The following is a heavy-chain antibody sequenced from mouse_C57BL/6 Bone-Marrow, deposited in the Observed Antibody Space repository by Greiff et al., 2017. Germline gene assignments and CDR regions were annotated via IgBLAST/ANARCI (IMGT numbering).Heavy chain of an antibody. J-gene: IGHJ4*01. CDR2: IWTGGGT. CDR3: ARNYYGSTSYAMDY. V-gene: IGHV2-9-1*01. CDR1: GFSLTSYA. Sequence: VKLMESGPGLVAPSQSLSITCTVSGFSLTSYAISWVRQPPGKGLEWLGVIWTGGGTNYNSALKSRLSISKDNSKSQVFLKMNSLQTEDTARYYCARNYYGSTSYAMDYWGQGTSVTVSA. D-gene: IGHD1-1*01.